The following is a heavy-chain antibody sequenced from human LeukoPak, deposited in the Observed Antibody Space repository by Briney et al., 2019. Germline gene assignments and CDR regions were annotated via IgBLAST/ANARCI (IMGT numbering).Heavy chain of an antibody. J-gene: IGHJ4*02. D-gene: IGHD3-22*01. CDR2: INPNSGGT. CDR3: AKYDSGGFDY. Sequence: GASVKVSCKASGYTFTSYDINWVRQAPGQGLEWMGWINPNSGGTNYAQKFQGRVTMTRDTSISTAYMELSRLRSDDTAVYYCAKYDSGGFDYWGQGTLVTVSS. CDR1: GYTFTSYD. V-gene: IGHV1-2*02.